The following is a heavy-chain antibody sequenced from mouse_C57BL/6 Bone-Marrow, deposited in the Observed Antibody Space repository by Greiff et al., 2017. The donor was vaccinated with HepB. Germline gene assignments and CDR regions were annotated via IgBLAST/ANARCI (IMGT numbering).Heavy chain of an antibody. CDR2: IHPSDSDT. CDR1: GYTFTSYW. D-gene: IGHD2-5*01. Sequence: QVQLQQPGAELVKPGASVKVSCKASGYTFTSYWMHWVKQRPGQGLEWIGRIHPSDSDTNYNQKFKGKATLTVDKSSSTAYMQLSSLTYEDSAVYYCARGDYSNYPFAYWGQGTLVTVSA. CDR3: ARGDYSNYPFAY. V-gene: IGHV1-74*01. J-gene: IGHJ3*01.